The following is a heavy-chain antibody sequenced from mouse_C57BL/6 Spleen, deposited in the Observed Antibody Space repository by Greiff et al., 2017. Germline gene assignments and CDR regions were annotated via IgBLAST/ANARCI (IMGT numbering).Heavy chain of an antibody. J-gene: IGHJ3*01. CDR2: IWGVGSK. CDR3: ANMRDWFAY. CDR1: GFSLTSYG. V-gene: IGHV2-6*01. Sequence: QVQLKESGPGLVAPSQSLSITCTVSGFSLTSYGVDWVRQSPGKGLEWLGVIWGVGSKNYNSALKSRMSITKDNSKSQVFLKMNSLQTDDTAMYYGANMRDWFAYWGQGTLVTVSA. D-gene: IGHD2-3*01.